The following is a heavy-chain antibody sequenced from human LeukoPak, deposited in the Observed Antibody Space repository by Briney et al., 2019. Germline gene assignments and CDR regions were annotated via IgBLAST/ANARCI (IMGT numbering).Heavy chain of an antibody. CDR2: INTNSGNP. D-gene: IGHD3-9*01. CDR1: GYTFTSYA. CDR3: ARVFHPPRDFDWLLSPKQTPRSGFDY. Sequence: ASVKVSCKASGYTFTSYAMNWVRQAPGQGLEWMGWINTNSGNPTYAQGFTGRFVFSLDTSVSTAYLQISSLKAEDTAVYYCARVFHPPRDFDWLLSPKQTPRSGFDYWGQGTLVTVSS. V-gene: IGHV7-4-1*02. J-gene: IGHJ4*02.